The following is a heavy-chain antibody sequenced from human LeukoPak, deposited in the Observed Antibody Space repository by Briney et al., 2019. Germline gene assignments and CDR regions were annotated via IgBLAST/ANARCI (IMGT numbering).Heavy chain of an antibody. CDR1: GYTFTGYY. J-gene: IGHJ4*02. D-gene: IGHD3-3*01. V-gene: IGHV1-18*04. CDR2: ISAYNGNT. Sequence: ASVKVSCKASGYTFTGYYLHWVRLAPGQGLEWMGWISAYNGNTNYAQKLQGRVTMTTDTSTSTAYMELRSLRSDDTAVYYCARGHTIFGVFDYWGQGTLVTVSS. CDR3: ARGHTIFGVFDY.